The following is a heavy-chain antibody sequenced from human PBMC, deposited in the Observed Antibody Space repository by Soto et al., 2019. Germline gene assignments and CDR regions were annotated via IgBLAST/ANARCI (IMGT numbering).Heavy chain of an antibody. Sequence: GGSLRLSCAASGFTVSSNYMSWVRQAPGKGLEWVSVIYSGGSTYYADSVKGRITISRDNSKNTLYLQMNSLRAEDTAVYYCARDVAGRWFGELPYYYYGMDVWGQGTTVTVSS. D-gene: IGHD3-10*01. CDR1: GFTVSSNY. CDR2: IYSGGST. V-gene: IGHV3-53*01. J-gene: IGHJ6*02. CDR3: ARDVAGRWFGELPYYYYGMDV.